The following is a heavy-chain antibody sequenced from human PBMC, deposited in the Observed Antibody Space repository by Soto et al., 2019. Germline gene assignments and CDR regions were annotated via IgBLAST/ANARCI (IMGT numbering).Heavy chain of an antibody. Sequence: PGGSLRLSCAASGFPFYSYAMTLVRQAPGKALEWVSTISGSGDSTYYADSVKGRFSISRDNYKNTVSLQMNSLRAENTAVYFCARVWERTVTTRNYVYGIDAWCRGRRVTVSS. J-gene: IGHJ6*02. CDR1: GFPFYSYA. V-gene: IGHV3-23*01. D-gene: IGHD4-17*01. CDR2: ISGSGDST. CDR3: ARVWERTVTTRNYVYGIDA.